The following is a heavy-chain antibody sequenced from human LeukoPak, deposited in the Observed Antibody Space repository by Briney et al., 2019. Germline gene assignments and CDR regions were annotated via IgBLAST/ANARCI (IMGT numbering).Heavy chain of an antibody. CDR3: AREGLPTYYYGSGSDVAFDY. Sequence: SVKVSCKASGGTFSSYAISWVRQAPGQGLEWMGGIIPIFGTANYAQKFQGRVTITADESTSTAYMELSSLRSEDTAVYYCAREGLPTYYYGSGSDVAFDYWGQGTLVTVSS. J-gene: IGHJ4*02. CDR2: IIPIFGTA. CDR1: GGTFSSYA. D-gene: IGHD3-10*01. V-gene: IGHV1-69*13.